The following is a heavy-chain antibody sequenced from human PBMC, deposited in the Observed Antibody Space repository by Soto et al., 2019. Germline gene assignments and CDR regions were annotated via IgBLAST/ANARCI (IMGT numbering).Heavy chain of an antibody. J-gene: IGHJ6*02. CDR3: ARDRGNYDFWSGYYRDYYYGMDV. CDR2: ISYDGSNK. Sequence: QVQLVESGGGVVQPGRSLRLSCAASGFTFSSYAMHWVRQAPGKGLEWVAVISYDGSNKYYADSVKGRFTISRDNSKTTLYLQMNSLRAEDTAVYYCARDRGNYDFWSGYYRDYYYGMDVWGQGTTVTVSS. V-gene: IGHV3-30-3*01. CDR1: GFTFSSYA. D-gene: IGHD3-3*01.